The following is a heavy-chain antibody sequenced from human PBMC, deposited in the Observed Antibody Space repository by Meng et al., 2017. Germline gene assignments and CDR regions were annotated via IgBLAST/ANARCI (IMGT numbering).Heavy chain of an antibody. Sequence: GQLQESGPGLVKPSEPLSLTCTVSGGSISSYYWSWIRQPPGKGLEWIGYIYYSGSTNYNPSLKSRVTISVDTSKNQFSLKLSSVTAADTAVYYCARGYDFWSGQYYFDYWGQGTLVTVSS. V-gene: IGHV4-59*01. J-gene: IGHJ4*02. D-gene: IGHD3-3*01. CDR2: IYYSGST. CDR1: GGSISSYY. CDR3: ARGYDFWSGQYYFDY.